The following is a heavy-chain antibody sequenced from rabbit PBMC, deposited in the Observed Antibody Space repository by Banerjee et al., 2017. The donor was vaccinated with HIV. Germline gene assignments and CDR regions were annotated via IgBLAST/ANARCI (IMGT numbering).Heavy chain of an antibody. J-gene: IGHJ4*01. D-gene: IGHD6-1*01. V-gene: IGHV1S40*01. CDR1: GFDFSSNA. CDR2: IDTASSATI. CDR3: ARNLNDYYFDGYAGYVYAPYFYL. Sequence: QSLEESGGDLVKPGASLTLTCTASGFDFSSNAMCWVRQAPGKGLEWIACIDTASSATIYYASWAKGRFTISKTSSTTVTLQMTSLTAADTATYFCARNLNDYYFDGYAGYVYAPYFYLWGPGTLVTVS.